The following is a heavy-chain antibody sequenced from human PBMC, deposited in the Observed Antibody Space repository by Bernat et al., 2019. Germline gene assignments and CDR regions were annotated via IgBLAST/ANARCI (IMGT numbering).Heavy chain of an antibody. D-gene: IGHD3-3*01. J-gene: IGHJ4*02. CDR3: ARDPQGTRTIFGVVRGPKMAN. CDR1: GFTFSSYA. CDR2: ISYDGSNK. Sequence: QVQLVESGGGVVQPGRSLRLSCAASGFTFSSYAMHWVRQAPGKGLEWVAVISYDGSNKYYADSVKGRFTISRDNSKNTLYLQMNSLRAEDTAVYYWARDPQGTRTIFGVVRGPKMANWGKGT. V-gene: IGHV3-30-3*01.